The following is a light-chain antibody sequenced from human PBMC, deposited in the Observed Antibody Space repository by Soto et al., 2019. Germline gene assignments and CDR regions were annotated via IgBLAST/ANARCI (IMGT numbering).Light chain of an antibody. Sequence: QPGLAQPASGTESPGRSITISCTGTSSDVVGYNYVSWYQQHPGKAPKFMIYDVSNRPSGVSNRFSGSKSGNTASLTISGLQAEDEADYYCCSYTTSNTRQIVFGTGTKVTVL. CDR1: SSDVVGYNY. CDR2: DVS. V-gene: IGLV2-14*01. J-gene: IGLJ1*01. CDR3: CSYTTSNTRQIV.